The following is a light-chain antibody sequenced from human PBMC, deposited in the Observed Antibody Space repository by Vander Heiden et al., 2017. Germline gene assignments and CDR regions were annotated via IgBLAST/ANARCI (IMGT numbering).Light chain of an antibody. CDR3: MQALQTPYT. Sequence: EIVMTQSPLSLPVTPREPASISCRSSQSLLHSNGYNYLDWYVQKPGQSPQLLIFFHSNRASEVPDRFSGSGSGTDFTLKISRVEAEDVGVYYCMQALQTPYTFGQGTKLEI. CDR2: FHS. V-gene: IGKV2-28*01. CDR1: QSLLHSNGYNY. J-gene: IGKJ2*01.